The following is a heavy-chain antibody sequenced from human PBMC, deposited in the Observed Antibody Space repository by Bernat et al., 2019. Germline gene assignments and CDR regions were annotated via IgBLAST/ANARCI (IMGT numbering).Heavy chain of an antibody. CDR2: INHSGST. CDR3: ARVRGYYGSGIHSDY. CDR1: GGSFSGYY. V-gene: IGHV4-34*01. D-gene: IGHD3-10*01. J-gene: IGHJ4*02. Sequence: QVQLQQWGAGLLKPSETLSLTCAVYGGSFSGYYWSWIRQPPGKGLEWIGEINHSGSTNYNPSLKSRVTISVDTSKNQFSLKLSSVTAADTAVYYCARVRGYYGSGIHSDYWGQGTRVTVSS.